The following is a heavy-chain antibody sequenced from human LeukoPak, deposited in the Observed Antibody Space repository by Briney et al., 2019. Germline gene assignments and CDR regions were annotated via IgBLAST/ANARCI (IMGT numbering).Heavy chain of an antibody. CDR2: MNPNSGNT. Sequence: ASVKVSCKASGYTFTSYDINWVRQATGQGLEWMGWMNPNSGNTGYAQKFQGRVTITRNTSISTAYMALSSLRSEDTAVYYCARGGYDDGHFDYWGQGTLVTVSS. CDR3: ARGGYDDGHFDY. V-gene: IGHV1-8*03. CDR1: GYTFTSYD. D-gene: IGHD5-12*01. J-gene: IGHJ4*01.